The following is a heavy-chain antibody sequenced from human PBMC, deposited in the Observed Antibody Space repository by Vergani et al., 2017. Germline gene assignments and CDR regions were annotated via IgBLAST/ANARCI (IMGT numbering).Heavy chain of an antibody. J-gene: IGHJ4*02. Sequence: EVQLVESGGGLVKPGGSLRLSCAVSGFTFSNAWMNWARQAPGKGLEWVGRIKSKAYGETTDYAAPVKGRCTISRDDSKNTLFLQMNSLKIEDTAVYYCTTDITGVSYFDYWGQGTLVTVSS. D-gene: IGHD3-10*01. CDR2: IKSKAYGETT. CDR3: TTDITGVSYFDY. V-gene: IGHV3-15*07. CDR1: GFTFSNAW.